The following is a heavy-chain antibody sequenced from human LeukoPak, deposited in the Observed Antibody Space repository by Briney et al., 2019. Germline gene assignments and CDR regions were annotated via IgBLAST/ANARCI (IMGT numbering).Heavy chain of an antibody. Sequence: GGSLRLSCTAPGFSFSIYGMHWVRQAPGKGLEWVAFTRYDESSKYYADSVKGRFTISRDNSKNTLYLQMNSLRAEDTAVYYCANGAMYYDFWSGPFDYWGQGTLVAVSS. CDR3: ANGAMYYDFWSGPFDY. V-gene: IGHV3-30*02. J-gene: IGHJ4*02. CDR1: GFSFSIYG. CDR2: TRYDESSK. D-gene: IGHD3-3*01.